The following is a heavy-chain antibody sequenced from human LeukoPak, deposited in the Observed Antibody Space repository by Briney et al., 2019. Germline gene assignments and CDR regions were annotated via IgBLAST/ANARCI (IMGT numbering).Heavy chain of an antibody. CDR3: ARSSGYYGSDDAFDI. CDR2: IDPSDSYT. CDR1: GYSFTSYW. J-gene: IGHJ3*02. V-gene: IGHV5-10-1*01. Sequence: GESLRISCKGSGYSFTSYWISWVRQMPGKGLEWMGRIDPSDSYTNYSPSFQGHVTISADKSISTAYLQWSSLKASDTAMYYCARSSGYYGSDDAFDIWGQGTMVTVSS. D-gene: IGHD3-22*01.